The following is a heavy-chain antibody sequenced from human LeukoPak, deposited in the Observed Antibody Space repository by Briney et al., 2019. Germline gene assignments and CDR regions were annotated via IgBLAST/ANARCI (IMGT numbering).Heavy chain of an antibody. CDR1: GFTFSSYA. CDR2: IGAGGTFT. D-gene: IGHD3-10*01. CDR3: ARDRKVRGVIQAPGDY. J-gene: IGHJ4*02. V-gene: IGHV3-23*01. Sequence: GGSLRLSCTASGFTFSSYAMNWVRQAPGKGLEWVSGIGAGGTFTYYADSVKGRFTISRDNSRNTLYLQMNSLRAEDTAVYYCARDRKVRGVIQAPGDYWGQGTLVTVSS.